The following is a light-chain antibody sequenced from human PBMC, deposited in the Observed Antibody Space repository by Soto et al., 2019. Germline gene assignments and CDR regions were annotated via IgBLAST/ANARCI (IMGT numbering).Light chain of an antibody. J-gene: IGLJ1*01. CDR2: DDN. CDR3: GSWDSSLSAYV. Sequence: QSVLTQPPAVSAAPGQKVTISCAGSSCNIGGNSVSWYQQLPGTAPKLLMYDDNKRPSGIPDRFSGSKSGTSATLGITGFQTGDEADYYCGSWDSSLSAYVFGTGTKVTVL. V-gene: IGLV1-51*01. CDR1: SCNIGGNS.